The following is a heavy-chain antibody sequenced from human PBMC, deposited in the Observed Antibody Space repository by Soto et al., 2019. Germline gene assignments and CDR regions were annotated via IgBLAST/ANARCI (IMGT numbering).Heavy chain of an antibody. CDR3: ARQEADGESWLDP. CDR1: GGSISIYY. V-gene: IGHV4-59*08. CDR2: IYYSGSS. Sequence: SETLSLTCTLSGGSISIYYWSRIRRPPGKGLEWIGYIYYSGSSNYNPTLKSRVTISVDRSKSKFSFNLSSVTAAATVVYYWARQEADGESWLDPWGKGTLVTVSS. J-gene: IGHJ5*02.